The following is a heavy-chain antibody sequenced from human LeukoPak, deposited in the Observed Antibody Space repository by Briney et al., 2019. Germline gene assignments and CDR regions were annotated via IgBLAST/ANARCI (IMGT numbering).Heavy chain of an antibody. D-gene: IGHD6-19*01. J-gene: IGHJ4*02. CDR3: ARDRGGVAGTGFDY. CDR2: IYSGGST. CDR1: GFTVSSNY. V-gene: IGHV3-53*01. Sequence: GGSLRLSCAASGFTVSSNYMSWVRQAPGKGLEWVSVIYSGGSTYYADSVKGRFTISRDNSKNTLYLQMNSLRAEDTAVYYCARDRGGVAGTGFDYWGQGTLVTVSS.